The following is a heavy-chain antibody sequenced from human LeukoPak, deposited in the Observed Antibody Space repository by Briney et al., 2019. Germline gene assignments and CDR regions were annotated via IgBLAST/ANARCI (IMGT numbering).Heavy chain of an antibody. J-gene: IGHJ4*02. CDR2: ISSSGSTI. V-gene: IGHV3-11*01. Sequence: GGSLRLSCAASGFTFSDYYMSWIRQAPGKGLEWVSYISSSGSTIYYADSEKGRFTISRVNAKNSLYLQMNSLRAEDTAVYYCARDLVEMATFRGDFYFDYWGQGTLVTVSS. CDR3: ARDLVEMATFRGDFYFDY. D-gene: IGHD5-24*01. CDR1: GFTFSDYY.